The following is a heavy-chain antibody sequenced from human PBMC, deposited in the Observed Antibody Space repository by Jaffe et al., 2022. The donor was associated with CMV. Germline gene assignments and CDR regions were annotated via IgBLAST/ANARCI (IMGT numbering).Heavy chain of an antibody. CDR2: ISGSGGST. CDR3: AKDRGSGSYYYYYGMDV. J-gene: IGHJ6*02. V-gene: IGHV3-23*01. Sequence: EVQLLESGGGLVQPGGSLRLSCAASGFTFSSYAMSWVRQAPGKGLEWVSAISGSGGSTYYADSVKGRFTISRDNSKNTLYLQMNSLRAEDTAVYYCAKDRGSGSYYYYYGMDVWGQGTTVTVSS. CDR1: GFTFSSYA. D-gene: IGHD1-26*01.